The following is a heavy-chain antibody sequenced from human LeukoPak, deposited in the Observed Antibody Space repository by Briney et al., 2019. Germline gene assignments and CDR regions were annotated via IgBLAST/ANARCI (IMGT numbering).Heavy chain of an antibody. CDR3: AKVETYSSSSLSDY. Sequence: PGGSLRLSCAASGFAFNNYWMSWVRQAPGKGPEWVANIKPDGSEKYYMDSVKGRFTISRDNAKNSLSLQMNSLRAGDTAVYYCAKVETYSSSSLSDYWGQGTLVTVSS. V-gene: IGHV3-7*01. CDR1: GFAFNNYW. D-gene: IGHD6-6*01. J-gene: IGHJ4*02. CDR2: IKPDGSEK.